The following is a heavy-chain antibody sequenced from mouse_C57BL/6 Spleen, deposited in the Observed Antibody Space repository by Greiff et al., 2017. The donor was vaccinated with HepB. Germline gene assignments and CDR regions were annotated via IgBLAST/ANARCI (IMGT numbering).Heavy chain of an antibody. V-gene: IGHV7-1*01. J-gene: IGHJ3*01. CDR2: SRNKANDYTT. CDR1: GFTFSDFY. CDR3: ARDGYDGGWFAY. D-gene: IGHD2-3*01. Sequence: EVQLVESGGGLVQSGRSLRLSCATSGFTFSDFYMEWVRQAPGKGLEWIAASRNKANDYTTEYSASVKGRFIVSRDTSQSILYLQMNALRAEDTAIYYCARDGYDGGWFAYWGQGTLVTVSA.